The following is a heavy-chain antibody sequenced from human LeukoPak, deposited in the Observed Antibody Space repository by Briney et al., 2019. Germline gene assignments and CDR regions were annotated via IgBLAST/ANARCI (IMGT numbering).Heavy chain of an antibody. V-gene: IGHV4-59*01. Sequence: SETLSLTCTVSGGSISSYYWSWIRQPPGKGLEWIGYIYYSGSTNYNPSLKSRVTISVDTSKNQFSLKLSSVTAADTAVYYCARVRVGATDYWGQGTLVTVSS. J-gene: IGHJ4*02. D-gene: IGHD1-26*01. CDR2: IYYSGST. CDR1: GGSISSYY. CDR3: ARVRVGATDY.